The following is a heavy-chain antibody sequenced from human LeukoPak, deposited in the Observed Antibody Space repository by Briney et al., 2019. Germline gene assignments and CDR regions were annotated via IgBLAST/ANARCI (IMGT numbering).Heavy chain of an antibody. CDR3: ARGLGYCSGGSCYSGDLDY. J-gene: IGHJ4*02. CDR2: IDYSGST. CDR1: GGSISSYY. Sequence: PSETLSLTCTVSGGSISSYYWSWIRQPPGKGLEWIGYIDYSGSTNYNPSLKSRVTISVDTSKNQFSLKMSSVTAADTAVYYCARGLGYCSGGSCYSGDLDYWSQGTLVTVSS. D-gene: IGHD2-15*01. V-gene: IGHV4-59*01.